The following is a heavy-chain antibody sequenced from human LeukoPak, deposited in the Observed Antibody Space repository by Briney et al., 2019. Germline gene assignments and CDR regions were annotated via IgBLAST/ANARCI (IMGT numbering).Heavy chain of an antibody. CDR1: GGSISSSSYY. V-gene: IGHV4-61*02. J-gene: IGHJ4*02. CDR3: ARGGIIVGVDY. D-gene: IGHD1-26*01. CDR2: IYSSGST. Sequence: SETLSLTCTVSGGSISSSSYYWSWIRQPAGKGLEWIGRIYSSGSTDYNPSLKSRVTISVDTYRNHFSLELSSVTAADTAVYYCARGGIIVGVDYWGLGTLVTVSS.